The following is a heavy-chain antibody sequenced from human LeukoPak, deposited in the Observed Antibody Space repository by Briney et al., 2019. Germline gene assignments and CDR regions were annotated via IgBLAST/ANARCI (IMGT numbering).Heavy chain of an antibody. Sequence: PSETLSLTCTVSGYSISSGYYWGWIRQPPGKGLEWIGSIYHSGSTYYNPSLKSRVTISVDTSKNQFSLKLSSVTAADTAVYYCASIYVDTGSGVPFDYWGQGTLVTVSS. D-gene: IGHD5-18*01. CDR2: IYHSGST. CDR3: ASIYVDTGSGVPFDY. J-gene: IGHJ4*02. CDR1: GYSISSGYY. V-gene: IGHV4-38-2*02.